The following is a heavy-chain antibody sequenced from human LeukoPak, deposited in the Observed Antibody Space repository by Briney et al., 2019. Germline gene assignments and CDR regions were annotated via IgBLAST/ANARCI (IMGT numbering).Heavy chain of an antibody. J-gene: IGHJ4*02. CDR1: GLTVSDNY. V-gene: IGHV3-66*02. CDR2: IYAGGST. D-gene: IGHD3-22*01. CDR3: ARDRSYDSSGYPFDF. Sequence: PGGSLRLSCAASGLTVSDNYMTWVRQAPGKGLEWVSVIYAGGSTFYADSGKGRFTISRDNSKNTVYLQMNSLRAEDTAVYYCARDRSYDSSGYPFDFWGQGTLVTVSS.